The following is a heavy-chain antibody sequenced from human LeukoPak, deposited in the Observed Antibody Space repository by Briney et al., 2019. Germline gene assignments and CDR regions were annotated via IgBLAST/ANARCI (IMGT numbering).Heavy chain of an antibody. CDR3: ARYCGSRGCGRFDP. Sequence: SETLSLTCTVSGGSISSGSYYWGWVRQPPGKGLEWIGYIYYSGSTYFNPSLKSRVTISVDTSKNHFSLKVSSVTAADTAVHYCARYCGSRGCGRFDPWGQGTLVTVSS. D-gene: IGHD2-21*01. J-gene: IGHJ5*02. V-gene: IGHV4-30-4*08. CDR2: IYYSGST. CDR1: GGSISSGSYY.